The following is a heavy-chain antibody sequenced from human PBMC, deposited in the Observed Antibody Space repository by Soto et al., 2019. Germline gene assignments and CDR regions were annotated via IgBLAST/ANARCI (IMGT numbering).Heavy chain of an antibody. J-gene: IGHJ5*02. CDR3: ARGSAVVVVAATPANWFDP. CDR1: GYTFTSYG. CDR2: ISAYNGNT. V-gene: IGHV1-18*01. D-gene: IGHD2-15*01. Sequence: GASVKVSCKASGYTFTSYGISWVRQAPGQGLEWMGWISAYNGNTNYAQKLQGRVTMTTDTSTSTAYMELRSLRSDDTAVYYCARGSAVVVVAATPANWFDPWGQGTRVTVAS.